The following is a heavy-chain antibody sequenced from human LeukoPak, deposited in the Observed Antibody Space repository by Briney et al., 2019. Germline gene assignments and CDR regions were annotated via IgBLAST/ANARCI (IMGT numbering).Heavy chain of an antibody. Sequence: SQTLSLTCTVSGGSISSGSYYWSWIRQPAGKGLEWIGRIYTSGSTNYNPSLKSRVTISVDTSKNQFSLKLSSVTAADTAVYYCARDRGFWSGYYPFDYWGQGTLVTVFS. J-gene: IGHJ4*02. CDR1: GGSISSGSYY. CDR3: ARDRGFWSGYYPFDY. CDR2: IYTSGST. D-gene: IGHD3-3*01. V-gene: IGHV4-61*02.